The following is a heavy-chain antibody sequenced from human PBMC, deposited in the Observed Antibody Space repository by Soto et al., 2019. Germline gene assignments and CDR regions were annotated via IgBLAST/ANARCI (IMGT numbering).Heavy chain of an antibody. V-gene: IGHV3-66*01. D-gene: IGHD3-3*01. CDR2: IYSGGST. CDR3: ACDGFSPYYDLLTDNV. Sequence: SGGSLRLSCAASGFTVSSNYMSWVRQAPGKGLEWVSVIYSGGSTYYADSVKGRFTISRDNSKNTLYLQMNSLRAEDTVVFYCACDGFSPYYDLLTDNVWGKGTTVTVSS. J-gene: IGHJ6*04. CDR1: GFTVSSNY.